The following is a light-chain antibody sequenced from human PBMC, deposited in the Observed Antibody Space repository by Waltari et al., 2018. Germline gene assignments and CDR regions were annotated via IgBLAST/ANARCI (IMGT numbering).Light chain of an antibody. J-gene: IGLJ3*02. V-gene: IGLV4-60*03. CDR2: LEGNGDY. CDR3: ETWDGDTRV. Sequence: QPVLTQSSSASASLGSSVKLTCTLSSGHSTSIIAWHQQQPGKVPRFLMKLEGNGDYKKITGIPDRFSGSTSGADRYLTISNLQSEDEADYYCETWDGDTRVFGGGTKLTVL. CDR1: SGHSTSI.